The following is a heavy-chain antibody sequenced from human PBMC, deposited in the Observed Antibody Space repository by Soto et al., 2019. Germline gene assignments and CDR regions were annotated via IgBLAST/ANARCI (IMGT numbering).Heavy chain of an antibody. CDR2: IIPIFGTA. J-gene: IGHJ4*02. CDR1: GGTFSSYA. V-gene: IGHV1-69*13. CDR3: ARGRGPRTTVVTLVYFDY. D-gene: IGHD4-17*01. Sequence: GASVKVSCKASGGTFSSYAISWVRQAPGQGLEWMGGIIPIFGTANYAQKFQGRVTITADESTSTAYMELSSLRSEDTAVYYCARGRGPRTTVVTLVYFDYWGQGTLVTVSS.